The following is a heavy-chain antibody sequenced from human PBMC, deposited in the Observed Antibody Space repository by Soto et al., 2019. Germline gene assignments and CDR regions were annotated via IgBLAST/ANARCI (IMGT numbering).Heavy chain of an antibody. CDR2: VSHRGST. J-gene: IGHJ4*02. Sequence: SETLSLTCAGTGGSFTGYYGCWIRQSLGKGLEWIGEVSHRGSTNYNPSLKSRVTISIDTSKNQFFLKLNSVTAADTGMYYCARQVVTASXPIYYFDYWGQG. D-gene: IGHD2-21*02. V-gene: IGHV4-34*01. CDR1: GGSFTGYY. CDR3: ARQVVTASXPIYYFDY.